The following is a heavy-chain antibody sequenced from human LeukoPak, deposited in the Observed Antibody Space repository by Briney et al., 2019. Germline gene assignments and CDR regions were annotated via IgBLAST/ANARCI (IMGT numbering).Heavy chain of an antibody. CDR3: AIPFEEDGYRGFDY. J-gene: IGHJ4*02. V-gene: IGHV1-46*03. Sequence: ASVKVSCKASGYTFTSYYMHWARQAPGQGLEWMGIINPSGGSTSYAQKFQGRVTMTRDTSTSTVYMELSSLRSEDTAVYYCAIPFEEDGYRGFDYSGQGTLFTVSS. CDR2: INPSGGST. CDR1: GYTFTSYY. D-gene: IGHD5-24*01.